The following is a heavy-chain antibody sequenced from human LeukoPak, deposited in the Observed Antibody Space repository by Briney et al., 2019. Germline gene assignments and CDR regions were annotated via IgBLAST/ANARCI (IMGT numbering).Heavy chain of an antibody. CDR1: GGSISSSSYY. CDR2: INHSGST. CDR3: AFDTYYYDSSGYR. J-gene: IGHJ4*02. D-gene: IGHD3-22*01. V-gene: IGHV4-39*07. Sequence: SETLSLTCTVSGGSISSSSYYWNRIRQPPGKGLEWIGEINHSGSTNYNPSLKSRVTISVDTSKNQFSLKLSSVTAADTAVYYCAFDTYYYDSSGYRWGQGTLVTVSS.